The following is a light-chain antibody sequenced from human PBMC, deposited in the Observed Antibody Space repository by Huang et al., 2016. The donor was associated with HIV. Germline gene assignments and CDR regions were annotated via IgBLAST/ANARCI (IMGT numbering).Light chain of an antibody. J-gene: IGKJ4*01. CDR3: QQRKTLT. CDR1: VSVSTY. Sequence: IVLTQSPATLSLSPGERATLSCMASVSVSTYLAWYQQRPGQVPRLLIYDAYNLATGIPARFSGSGSGTDFTLTISSLEPEDVAVYYCQQRKTLTFGGGTKVEIK. V-gene: IGKV3-11*01. CDR2: DAY.